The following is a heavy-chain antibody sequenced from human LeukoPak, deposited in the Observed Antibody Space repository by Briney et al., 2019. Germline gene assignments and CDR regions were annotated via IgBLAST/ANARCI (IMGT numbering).Heavy chain of an antibody. CDR2: IYPGDSDT. CDR3: ASTYGSGSSPFDY. V-gene: IGHV5-51*01. J-gene: IGHJ4*02. Sequence: GESLKISCKGSGYSFTSYWIGWVRLMPGKGLEWMAIIYPGDSDTKYSPSFQGQVTISADKSISTAYLQWSSLKASDTAMYYCASTYGSGSSPFDYWGQGTLVTVSS. CDR1: GYSFTSYW. D-gene: IGHD3-10*01.